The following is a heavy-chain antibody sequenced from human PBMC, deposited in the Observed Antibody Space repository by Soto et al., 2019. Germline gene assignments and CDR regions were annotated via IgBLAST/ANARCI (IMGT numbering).Heavy chain of an antibody. CDR1: GYSFAGYW. J-gene: IGHJ4*02. V-gene: IGHV5-10-1*01. CDR3: ARQIYDSPTGHNFQYYFDS. Sequence: PGESLKISCKGSGYSFAGYWITWVRQKPGKGLEWMGRIDPSDSQTYYSPSFRGHVTISVTKSITTVFLQWSSLRASDTAMYYCARQIYDSPTGHNFQYYFDSWGQGTPVSVSS. D-gene: IGHD4-4*01. CDR2: IDPSDSQT.